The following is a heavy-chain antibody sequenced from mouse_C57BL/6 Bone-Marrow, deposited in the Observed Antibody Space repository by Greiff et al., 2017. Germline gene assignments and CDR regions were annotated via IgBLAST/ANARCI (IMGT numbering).Heavy chain of an antibody. Sequence: EVQGVESGGGLVKPGGSLKLSCAASGFTFSSYTMSWVRQTPEKRLEWVATISGGGGNTYSPDSVKGRFTISRDNAKNTQSLQMSSLRSEDTALDYYAGHGGFSWFAYWGQGTLVTVSA. V-gene: IGHV5-9*01. J-gene: IGHJ3*01. CDR3: AGHGGFSWFAY. CDR1: GFTFSSYT. CDR2: ISGGGGNT.